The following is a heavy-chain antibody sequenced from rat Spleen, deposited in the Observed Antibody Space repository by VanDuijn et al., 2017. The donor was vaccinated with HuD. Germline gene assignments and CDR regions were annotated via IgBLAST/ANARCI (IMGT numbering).Heavy chain of an antibody. CDR2: INYDGSGT. V-gene: IGHV5-29*01. D-gene: IGHD4-3*01. CDR3: VRQDTSGYSNWFTY. J-gene: IGHJ3*01. CDR1: GFTFSNYG. Sequence: EVQLVESGGGLVQPGRSLKLSCAASGFTFSNYGMAWVRQAPTKGLEWVATINYDGSGTYYRDSVKGRFTISRENAESTLYLLMDSLRSEDTATYYCVRQDTSGYSNWFTYWGQGTLVTVSS.